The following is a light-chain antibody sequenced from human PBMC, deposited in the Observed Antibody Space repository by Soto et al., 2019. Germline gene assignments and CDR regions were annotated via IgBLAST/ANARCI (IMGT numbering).Light chain of an antibody. CDR2: GAS. CDR1: QSVSNK. CDR3: QQYDSWPFT. J-gene: IGKJ4*01. V-gene: IGKV3-15*01. Sequence: EIVMTQSPVTLSVSPGERATLSCRASQSVSNKLAWYQQKPGQAPRLLMYGASTRATGAPARFSASGSGTEFILTISSLQSEDFASYYCQQYDSWPFTFGGGTKVEIK.